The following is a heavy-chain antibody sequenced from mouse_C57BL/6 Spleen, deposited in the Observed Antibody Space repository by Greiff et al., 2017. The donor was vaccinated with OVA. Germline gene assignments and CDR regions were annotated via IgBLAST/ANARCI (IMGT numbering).Heavy chain of an antibody. V-gene: IGHV1-69*01. CDR3: ARRPPYGSSFYWYFDV. CDR2: IDPSDSYT. Sequence: QVQLQQPGAELVMPGASVKLSCKASGYTFTSYWMHWVKQRPGQGLEWIGEIDPSDSYTNYNKKFKGKSTLTVDKSSSTAYMQLSRLTSDDSAVYYCARRPPYGSSFYWYFDVWGTGTTVTVSS. D-gene: IGHD1-1*01. CDR1: GYTFTSYW. J-gene: IGHJ1*03.